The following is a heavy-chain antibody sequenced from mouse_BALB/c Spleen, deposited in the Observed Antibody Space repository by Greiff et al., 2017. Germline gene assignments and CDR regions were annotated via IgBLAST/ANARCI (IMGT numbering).Heavy chain of an antibody. CDR1: GFTFSSFG. CDR2: ISSGSSTI. V-gene: IGHV5-17*02. CDR3: ASEGRYDKDYAMDY. Sequence: EVQRVESGGGLVQPGGSRKLSCAASGFTFSSFGMHWVRQAPEKGLEWVAYISSGSSTIYYADTVKGRFTISRDNPKNTLFLQMTSLRSEDTAMYYCASEGRYDKDYAMDYWGQGTSVTVSS. D-gene: IGHD2-14*01. J-gene: IGHJ4*01.